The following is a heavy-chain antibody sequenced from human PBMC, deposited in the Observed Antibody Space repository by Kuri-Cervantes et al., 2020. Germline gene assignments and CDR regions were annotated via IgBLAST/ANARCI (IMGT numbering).Heavy chain of an antibody. Sequence: GGSLRLSCAASGFTFTSYWMSWVRQAPGKGLEWVANIKQDGSEKYYVDSVKGRFTISRDNAKNSLYLQMNSLRAEDTALYYCAKERLGGYSYGFGYYYYGMDVWGQGTTVTVSS. D-gene: IGHD5-18*01. J-gene: IGHJ6*02. CDR1: GFTFTSYW. CDR2: IKQDGSEK. CDR3: AKERLGGYSYGFGYYYYGMDV. V-gene: IGHV3-7*03.